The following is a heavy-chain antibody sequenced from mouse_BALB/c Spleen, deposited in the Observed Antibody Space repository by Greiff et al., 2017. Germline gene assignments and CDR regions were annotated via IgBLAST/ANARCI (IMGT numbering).Heavy chain of an antibody. V-gene: IGHV5-17*02. CDR2: ISSGSSTI. CDR3: ARTGGNYAMDY. CDR1: GFTFSSFG. Sequence: EVKLQESGGGLVQPGGSRKLSCAASGFTFSSFGMHWVRQAPEKGLEWVAYISSGSSTIYYADTVKGRFTISRDNPKNTLFLQMTSLRSEDTAMYYCARTGGNYAMDYWGQGTSVTVSS. J-gene: IGHJ4*01.